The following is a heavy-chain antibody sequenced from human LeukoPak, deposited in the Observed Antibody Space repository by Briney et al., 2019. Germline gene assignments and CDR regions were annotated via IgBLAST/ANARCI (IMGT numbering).Heavy chain of an antibody. CDR3: ARGYSSGWQDY. CDR1: GGSISGYY. Sequence: SETLSLTCTVSGGSISGYYWSWIRQPPGKGLEWIGYIYYSGSTNYNPSLKSRVTISVDTSKNQFSLKLSSVTAADTAVYYCARGYSSGWQDYWGQGTLVTVSS. D-gene: IGHD6-19*01. CDR2: IYYSGST. V-gene: IGHV4-59*01. J-gene: IGHJ4*02.